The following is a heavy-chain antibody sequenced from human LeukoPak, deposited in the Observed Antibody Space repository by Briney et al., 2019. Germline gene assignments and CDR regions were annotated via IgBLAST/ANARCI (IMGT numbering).Heavy chain of an antibody. CDR3: AKSPYYDILTGYSYPDY. D-gene: IGHD3-9*01. J-gene: IGHJ4*02. Sequence: GGSLRLSCAASGFTFSSYAMNWVSQAPGKGLEWVAGIRGSGGSTYYADSVKGRFTISRDNSKNTLYLQMNSLRAEDTAVYYCAKSPYYDILTGYSYPDYWGQGTLVTVSS. CDR1: GFTFSSYA. V-gene: IGHV3-23*01. CDR2: IRGSGGST.